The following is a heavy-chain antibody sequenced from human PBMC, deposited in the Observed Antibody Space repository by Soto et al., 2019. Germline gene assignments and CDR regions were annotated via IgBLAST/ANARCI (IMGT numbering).Heavy chain of an antibody. D-gene: IGHD3-16*02. CDR3: ARLYGLDAFDI. V-gene: IGHV4-59*08. J-gene: IGHJ3*02. Sequence: QVQLQESGPGLVKPSETLSLTCTVSGGSINRYYWSWIRQPPGKGLEWIGYIYYRGSTNYNPSLRSRVTISVDTSKNQFSLKLSSVTAADTAVYYCARLYGLDAFDIWGQGTMVTVSS. CDR2: IYYRGST. CDR1: GGSINRYY.